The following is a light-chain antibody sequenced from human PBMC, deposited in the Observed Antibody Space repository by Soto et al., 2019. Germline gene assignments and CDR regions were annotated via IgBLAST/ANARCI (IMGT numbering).Light chain of an antibody. CDR2: VAS. V-gene: IGKV3-15*01. Sequence: EIVMTQSPATLSVSPGERAALSCRASQSVCSNLAWYQQQPGQAPRLLIYVASTRATCIPARFSVSGSGTEFTLRIRRMKYEDSAVYKCQQYNTSPRMFGHGTKVDIK. CDR1: QSVCSN. CDR3: QQYNTSPRM. J-gene: IGKJ1*01.